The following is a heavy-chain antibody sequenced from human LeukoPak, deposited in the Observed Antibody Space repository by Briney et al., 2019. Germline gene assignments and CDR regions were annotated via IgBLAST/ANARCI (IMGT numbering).Heavy chain of an antibody. CDR3: ARERLGELSDAFDI. V-gene: IGHV4-59*01. Sequence: SETLSLTRTVSGGSISSYYWSWIRQPPGKGLEWIGYIYYSGSTNYNPSLKSRVTISVDTSKNQFSLKLSSVTAADTAVYYCARERLGELSDAFDIWGQGTMVTVSS. J-gene: IGHJ3*02. D-gene: IGHD3-16*02. CDR1: GGSISSYY. CDR2: IYYSGST.